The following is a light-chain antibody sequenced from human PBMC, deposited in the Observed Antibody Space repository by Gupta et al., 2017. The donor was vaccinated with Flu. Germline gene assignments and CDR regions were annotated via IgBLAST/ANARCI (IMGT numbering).Light chain of an antibody. V-gene: IGKV1-39*01. J-gene: IGKJ2*01. CDR3: QQDHNFPCF. CDR1: RSINTF. Sequence: IQMTQSPSSLSASVGDTVTITCRASRSINTFLNWYQQRPGTAPNLLIYAASTLNRGVPSRFSGSGCETVFTLTITALQHEDFANYYCQQDHNFPCFFGQGTKVDI. CDR2: AAS.